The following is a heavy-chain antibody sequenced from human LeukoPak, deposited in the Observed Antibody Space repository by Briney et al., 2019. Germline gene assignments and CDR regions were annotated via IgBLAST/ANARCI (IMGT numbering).Heavy chain of an antibody. D-gene: IGHD5-18*01. CDR1: GFTFSSYA. CDR3: AGYSYGPLDY. V-gene: IGHV3-66*01. CDR2: IYSGGST. Sequence: GGSLRLSCAASGFTFSSYAMSWVRQAPGKGLEWVSVIYSGGSTYYADSVKGRFTISRDNSKNTLYLQMNSLRAEDTAVYYCAGYSYGPLDYWGQGTLVTVSS. J-gene: IGHJ4*02.